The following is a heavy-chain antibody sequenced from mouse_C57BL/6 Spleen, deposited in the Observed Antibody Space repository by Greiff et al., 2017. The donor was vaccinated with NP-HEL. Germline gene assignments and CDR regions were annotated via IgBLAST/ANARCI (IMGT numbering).Heavy chain of an antibody. V-gene: IGHV5-9-1*02. Sequence: EVMLVESGEGLVKPGGSLKLSCAASGFTFSSYAMSWVRQTPEKRLEWVAYISSGGDYIYYADTVKGRFTISRDNARNTLYLQMSSLKSEDTAMYYCTRAREYSSYYFDDWGQGTTLTVSS. CDR3: TRAREYSSYYFDD. CDR2: ISSGGDYI. J-gene: IGHJ2*01. D-gene: IGHD2-12*01. CDR1: GFTFSSYA.